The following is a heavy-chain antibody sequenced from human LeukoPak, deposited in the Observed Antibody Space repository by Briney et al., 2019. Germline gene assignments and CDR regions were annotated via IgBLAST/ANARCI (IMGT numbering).Heavy chain of an antibody. J-gene: IGHJ4*02. CDR1: GFTFSSYA. CDR3: ARAAAYCSGGSCYFDY. D-gene: IGHD2-15*01. CDR2: ISGSGGST. Sequence: GGSLRLSCAASGFTFSSYAMSWVRQAPGKGLEWVSAISGSGGSTYYADSVKGRFTISRDNSKNTLYLQMNSLRAEDTAVYYCARAAAYCSGGSCYFDYWGQGTLVTVSS. V-gene: IGHV3-23*01.